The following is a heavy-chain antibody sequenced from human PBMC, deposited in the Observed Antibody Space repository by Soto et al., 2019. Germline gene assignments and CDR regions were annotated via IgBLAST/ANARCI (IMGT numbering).Heavy chain of an antibody. CDR3: ARDNSAANGVLDH. CDR1: CYTFTNYY. CDR2: INPSARSA. J-gene: IGHJ4*02. D-gene: IGHD1-1*01. V-gene: IGHV1-46*04. Sequence: SVEVSSTACCYTFTNYYLHWVRQAPAKGREWVGMINPSARSASYAQKLRGRLTMDRDTSTTTVYMEMSRLTFEDKAVYFCARDNSAANGVLDHWGQGTLVTVYS.